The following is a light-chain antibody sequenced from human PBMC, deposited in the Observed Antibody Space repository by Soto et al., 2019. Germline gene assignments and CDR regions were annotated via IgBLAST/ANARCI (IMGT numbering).Light chain of an antibody. V-gene: IGKV1-5*01. CDR3: QQYSTYRAT. Sequence: DIQMTQSPSTLSASVGDRVTMTCRASQRISGWLAWYQQKPGKAPKVLIYDASSLESGVPSRFSGSGSGTEFTLTISSLQPDDFATYYCQQYSTYRATFGQGTKVEI. CDR1: QRISGW. J-gene: IGKJ1*01. CDR2: DAS.